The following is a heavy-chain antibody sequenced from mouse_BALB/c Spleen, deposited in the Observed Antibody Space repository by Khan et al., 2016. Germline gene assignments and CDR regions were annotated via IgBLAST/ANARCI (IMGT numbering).Heavy chain of an antibody. V-gene: IGHV9-2-1*01. D-gene: IGHD2-14*01. CDR2: KNTETGEP. Sequence: QIQLVQSGPELKKPGETVKISCKASGYTFTDYSMHWVKQAPGKGLKWMGWKNTETGEPTYADDFKGRFAFSLETSASTAYLQINNLKNEVTATCLCARRVRWYFDVWGAGTTVTVSS. J-gene: IGHJ1*01. CDR3: ARRVRWYFDV. CDR1: GYTFTDYS.